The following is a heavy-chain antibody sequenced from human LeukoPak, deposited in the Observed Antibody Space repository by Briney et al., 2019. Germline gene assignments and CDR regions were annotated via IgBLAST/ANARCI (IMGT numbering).Heavy chain of an antibody. CDR3: ARGGRQDIVVVLDAFDI. D-gene: IGHD2-2*01. CDR2: INPNSGGT. J-gene: IGHJ3*02. CDR1: GYTFTGYY. V-gene: IGHV1-2*04. Sequence: GASVKVSCKASGYTFTGYYMHWVRQAPGQGLEWMGWINPNSGGTNYAQKFQGWVTMTRDTSISTAYMVLSRLRSDDTAVYYCARGGRQDIVVVLDAFDIWGQGTMVTVSS.